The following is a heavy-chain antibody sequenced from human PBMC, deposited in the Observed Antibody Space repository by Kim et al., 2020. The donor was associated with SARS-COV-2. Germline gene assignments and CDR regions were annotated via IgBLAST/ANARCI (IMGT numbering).Heavy chain of an antibody. Sequence: AGNGNTKYSQKFQGRVTITRDTSASTAYMELSSLRSEDTAVYYCARIGSSWGQGTLVTVSS. D-gene: IGHD6-13*01. CDR2: AGNGNT. V-gene: IGHV1-3*01. J-gene: IGHJ4*02. CDR3: ARIGSS.